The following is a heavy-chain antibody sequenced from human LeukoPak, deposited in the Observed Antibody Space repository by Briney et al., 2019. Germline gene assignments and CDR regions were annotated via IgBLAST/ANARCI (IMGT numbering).Heavy chain of an antibody. CDR2: IYTSGST. Sequence: SETLSLTCTVSGGSFSSYYWSWIRQPAGKGLEWIGRIYTSGSTNYNPSLKSRVTISVDTSKNQFSLKLSSVTAADTAVYYCARGPYYSSGWYFWFDPWGQGTLVTVSS. D-gene: IGHD6-19*01. CDR3: ARGPYYSSGWYFWFDP. J-gene: IGHJ5*02. CDR1: GGSFSSYY. V-gene: IGHV4-4*07.